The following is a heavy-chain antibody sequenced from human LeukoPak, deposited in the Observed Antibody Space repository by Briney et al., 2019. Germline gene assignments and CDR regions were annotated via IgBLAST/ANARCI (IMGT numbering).Heavy chain of an antibody. CDR1: GITVSSNY. CDR2: IYSGGST. D-gene: IGHD3-10*02. J-gene: IGHJ4*02. CDR3: ARGGRFDIFVPGEAGFDY. Sequence: PGGSLRLSCAASGITVSSNYMSWVRQAPGKGLEWVSVIYSGGSTYYADSVKGRFTISRDNSKNTLYLQMNSLRAEDTAVYYCARGGRFDIFVPGEAGFDYWGQGTLVTVSS. V-gene: IGHV3-66*01.